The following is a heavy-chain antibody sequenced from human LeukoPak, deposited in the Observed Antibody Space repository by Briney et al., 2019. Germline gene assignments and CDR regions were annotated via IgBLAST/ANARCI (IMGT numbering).Heavy chain of an antibody. Sequence: GGSLRLSCAASGFSFSNYEMNWVRQAPGRGLEWISFVGPGDDPIYYSDSVKGRFTISRDTAKNSVYLQMDRLRDEDTAVYYCASLVVVAAGWGQGTLVTVSS. CDR3: ASLVVVAAG. D-gene: IGHD2-15*01. J-gene: IGHJ4*02. CDR1: GFSFSNYE. V-gene: IGHV3-48*03. CDR2: VGPGDDPI.